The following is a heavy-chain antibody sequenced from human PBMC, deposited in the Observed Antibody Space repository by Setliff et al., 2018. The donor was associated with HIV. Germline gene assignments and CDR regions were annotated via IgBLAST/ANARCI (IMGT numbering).Heavy chain of an antibody. CDR2: IYYTGST. D-gene: IGHD4-17*01. Sequence: SETLSLTCTVSNASISSGGFYWSWVRQHPGKGLEWIGYIYYTGSTYYNPSLKSRVTSSVDTSKHQFSLKLSSVTAADTAVYYCARVQMAYAAFDVWGQGTMVTVSS. V-gene: IGHV4-31*03. CDR3: ARVQMAYAAFDV. J-gene: IGHJ3*01. CDR1: NASISSGGFY.